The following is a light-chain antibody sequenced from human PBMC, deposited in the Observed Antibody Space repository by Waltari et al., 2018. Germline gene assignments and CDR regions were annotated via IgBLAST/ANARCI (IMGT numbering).Light chain of an antibody. CDR1: QRVSRA. CDR3: QHYVRLPAT. J-gene: IGKJ1*01. V-gene: IGKV3-20*01. Sequence: VLSQSPGTLSLSPGDRATPPCRASQRVSRALAWFQQKPGQAPRLLIYGASIRATGIPDRFSGSGSGTDFSLTISRLEPADSAMYYCQHYVRLPATFGQRTKVEIK. CDR2: GAS.